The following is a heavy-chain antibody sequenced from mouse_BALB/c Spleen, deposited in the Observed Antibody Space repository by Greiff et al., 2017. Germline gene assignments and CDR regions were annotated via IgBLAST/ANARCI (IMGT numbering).Heavy chain of an antibody. V-gene: IGHV2-3*01. CDR1: GFSFTSYG. CDR2: IWGDGST. D-gene: IGHD2-4*01. CDR3: AREGMITTGGAMDY. Sequence: VKLMESGPGLVAPSQSLSITCTVSGFSFTSYGVSWVRQPPGKGLEWLGVIWGDGSTNYHSALISRLSISKDNSKSQVFLKLNSLQTDDTAMYYCAREGMITTGGAMDYWGQGTSVTVSS. J-gene: IGHJ4*01.